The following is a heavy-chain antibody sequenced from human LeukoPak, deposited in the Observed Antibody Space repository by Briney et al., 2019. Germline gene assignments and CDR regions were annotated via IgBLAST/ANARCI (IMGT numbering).Heavy chain of an antibody. CDR2: INPNSGGT. CDR1: GGTFSSYT. D-gene: IGHD5-18*01. CDR3: ARDLGRGYSIN. Sequence: GASVKVSCKASGGTFSSYTISWVRQAPGQGLEWMGRINPNSGGTNYAQKFQGRVTMTRDTSISTAYMELSRLRSDDTAVYYCARDLGRGYSINWGQGTLVTVSS. V-gene: IGHV1-2*06. J-gene: IGHJ4*02.